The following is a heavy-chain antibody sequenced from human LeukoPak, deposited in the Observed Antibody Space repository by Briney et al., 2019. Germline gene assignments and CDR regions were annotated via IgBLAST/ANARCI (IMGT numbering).Heavy chain of an antibody. D-gene: IGHD6-6*01. CDR2: ISAYNGNT. V-gene: IGHV1-18*01. CDR3: ARDDFDSSSYDY. J-gene: IGHJ4*02. Sequence: ASVNVSCPASGYTFTTYSISWVRQAPGQGLEWMGWISAYNGNTNYAQTLQGRVTMTTDTSTSTAYMELRSLRSDDTAVYYCARDDFDSSSYDYWGQGTLVSVSS. CDR1: GYTFTTYS.